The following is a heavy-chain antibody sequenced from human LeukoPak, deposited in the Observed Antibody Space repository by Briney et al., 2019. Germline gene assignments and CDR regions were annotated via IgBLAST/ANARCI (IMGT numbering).Heavy chain of an antibody. CDR2: INPNSGGT. CDR1: GYTFTGYY. V-gene: IGHV1-2*02. Sequence: ASVKVSCKASGYTFTGYYMHWVRQAPGQGLEWMGWINPNSGGTNYAQKFQGRVTMTRDTSISTAYMELSRLRSDDTAVYYCARGLSRVVVVAATRSNWFDPWGQGTLVTVSS. D-gene: IGHD2-15*01. CDR3: ARGLSRVVVVAATRSNWFDP. J-gene: IGHJ5*02.